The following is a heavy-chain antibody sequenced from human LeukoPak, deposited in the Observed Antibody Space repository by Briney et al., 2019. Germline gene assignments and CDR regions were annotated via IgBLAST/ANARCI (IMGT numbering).Heavy chain of an antibody. CDR1: GYSFLNHD. V-gene: IGHV1-2*02. J-gene: IGHJ5*02. CDR2: INPDSGGT. CDR3: ANGAPLKQQLVREHWFDP. D-gene: IGHD6-13*01. Sequence: GASVKVSRKASGYSFLNHDIHWVRQAPGQGLEWMGWINPDSGGTIYAQNFQGRVTMTRDTSISTAYMELSSLRSDDTAVYYCANGAPLKQQLVREHWFDPWGQGTLVTVSS.